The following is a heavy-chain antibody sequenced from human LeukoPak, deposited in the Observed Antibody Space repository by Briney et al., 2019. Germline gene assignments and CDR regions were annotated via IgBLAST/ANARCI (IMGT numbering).Heavy chain of an antibody. CDR2: IYYSGST. D-gene: IGHD6-19*01. V-gene: IGHV4-39*07. Sequence: PSETLSLTCTVSGGSISSSPSYWAWVRQPPGKGLEWIGNIYYSGSTYYNPSLKSRVTISVDTSNNQFSLRLSSVTAADTAVYYCARDTAGVDSSGWYGYWGQGTLVTVSS. J-gene: IGHJ4*02. CDR1: GGSISSSPSY. CDR3: ARDTAGVDSSGWYGY.